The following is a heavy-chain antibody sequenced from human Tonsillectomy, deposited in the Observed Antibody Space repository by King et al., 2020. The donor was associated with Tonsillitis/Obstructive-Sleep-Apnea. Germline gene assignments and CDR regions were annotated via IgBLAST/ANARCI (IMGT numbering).Heavy chain of an antibody. J-gene: IGHJ6*03. CDR3: ARGDESTGTTSRTYFYYYMDV. V-gene: IGHV4-34*01. CDR2: INHSGST. D-gene: IGHD1-1*01. Sequence: VQLPQWGAGLLKPAETLSLTCAVYGGSLSGYYWSWIRQPPGKGLEWIGEINHSGSTNYNSSLKSRVTISVDKSKNQFSLKMSSVTAADKAIYYCARGDESTGTTSRTYFYYYMDVWGKGTTVTVSS. CDR1: GGSLSGYY.